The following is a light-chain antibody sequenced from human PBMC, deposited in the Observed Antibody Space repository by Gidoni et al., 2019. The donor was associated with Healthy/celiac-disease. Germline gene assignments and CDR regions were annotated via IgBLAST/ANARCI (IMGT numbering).Light chain of an antibody. Sequence: DIQMTQSPSSLSASVGDRVTITCRASQGISNSLAWYQQKPGKAPKLLLYAASRLESGVPSRFSGSGSGTDYTLTISSLQPEDFATYYCQQYYSTPLITFXQGTRLEIK. CDR3: QQYYSTPLIT. CDR2: AAS. V-gene: IGKV1-NL1*01. CDR1: QGISNS. J-gene: IGKJ5*01.